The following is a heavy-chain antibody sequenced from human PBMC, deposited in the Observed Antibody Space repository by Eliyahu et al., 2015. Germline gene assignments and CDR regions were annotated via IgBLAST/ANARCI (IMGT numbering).Heavy chain of an antibody. V-gene: IGHV3-30*18. CDR2: ISYDGSNK. D-gene: IGHD4-23*01. CDR1: SSYG. CDR3: AKDLVRVVSPRGVDYYYYMDV. J-gene: IGHJ6*03. Sequence: SSYGMHWVRQAPGKGLEWVAVISYDGSNKYYADSVKGRFTISRDNSKNTLYLQMNSLRAEDTAVYYCAKDLVRVVSPRGVDYYYYMDVWGKGTTVTVSS.